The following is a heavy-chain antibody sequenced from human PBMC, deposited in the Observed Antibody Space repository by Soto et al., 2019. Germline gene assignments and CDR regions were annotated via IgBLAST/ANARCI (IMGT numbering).Heavy chain of an antibody. V-gene: IGHV3-23*01. Sequence: EVQLLESGGGLVQPGGSLRISCAASGFTFGTYAMTWVRQAPGKGLEWVAALTGSGASTYYADSVRARFIISRDNSKNTLYLQMYSLRAEDTAVYYCAQDFGGRRPFHYWGQGTLVIVSS. CDR3: AQDFGGRRPFHY. J-gene: IGHJ4*02. CDR1: GFTFGTYA. CDR2: LTGSGAST. D-gene: IGHD1-26*01.